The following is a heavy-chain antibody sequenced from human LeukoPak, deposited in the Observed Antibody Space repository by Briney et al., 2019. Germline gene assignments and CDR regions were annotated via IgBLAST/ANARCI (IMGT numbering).Heavy chain of an antibody. CDR2: ISYDGSNK. CDR3: AKDRVVVAANEGQYGIDV. CDR1: GFTFSSYG. J-gene: IGHJ6*02. D-gene: IGHD2-15*01. V-gene: IGHV3-30*18. Sequence: PGRSLRLSCAASGFTFSSYGMHWVRQAPGKGLERVAVISYDGSNKYYADSVKGRFTISRDNSKNTLYLQMNSLRAEDTAVYYCAKDRVVVAANEGQYGIDVWGQGTTVTVSS.